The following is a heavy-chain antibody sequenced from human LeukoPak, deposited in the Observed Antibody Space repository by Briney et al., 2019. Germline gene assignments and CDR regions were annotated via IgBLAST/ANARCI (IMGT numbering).Heavy chain of an antibody. D-gene: IGHD2-15*01. CDR2: IYHSGST. CDR1: GGSISSGGYS. CDR3: ARGSHCSGGSCYSPRPYFDY. V-gene: IGHV4-30-2*01. J-gene: IGHJ4*02. Sequence: SETLSLTCAVSGGSISSGGYSWSWLRQPPGKGLEWIGYIYHSGSTYYNPSLKSRVTISVDRSKNQFSLKLSSVTAADTAVYYCARGSHCSGGSCYSPRPYFDYWGQGTLVTVSS.